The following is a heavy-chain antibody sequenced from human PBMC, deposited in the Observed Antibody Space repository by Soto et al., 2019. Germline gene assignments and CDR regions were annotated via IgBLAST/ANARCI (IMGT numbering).Heavy chain of an antibody. V-gene: IGHV3-33*01. CDR3: ARDPGQDEAMDY. CDR1: GFTFSNFG. CDR2: IWHDGKNK. J-gene: IGHJ4*02. Sequence: QVQVVESGGGVVQPGTSLRLSCAASGFTFSNFGMHWVRQAPGKGLEWVAVIWHDGKNKYYADSAKGRFTISRDNSKNTLYLQMNSLRDEDTAVYYCARDPGQDEAMDYWGQGTLVTVSS.